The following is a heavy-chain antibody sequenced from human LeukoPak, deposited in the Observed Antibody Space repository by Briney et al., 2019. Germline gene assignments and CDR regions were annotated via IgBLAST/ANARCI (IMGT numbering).Heavy chain of an antibody. CDR3: ARGRYFWTY. CDR2: INHSGST. J-gene: IGHJ4*02. V-gene: IGHV4-34*01. CDR1: GGSFSGYY. Sequence: SETLSLTCAVYGGSFSGYYWSWIRQPPGKGVEWIGEINHSGSTNYNPSLKSRVTISVDTSKNQFSLKLSPVTAADTAVYYCARGRYFWTYWGQGTLVTVSS. D-gene: IGHD3/OR15-3a*01.